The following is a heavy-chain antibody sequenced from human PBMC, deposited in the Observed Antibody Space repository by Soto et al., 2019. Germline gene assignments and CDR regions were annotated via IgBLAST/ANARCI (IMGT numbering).Heavy chain of an antibody. CDR3: ARDGLEYSSTYYFDY. D-gene: IGHD6-6*01. V-gene: IGHV3-11*04. CDR2: ISSSGRTI. Sequence: GGSLRLSCAASGFTLSDYYMSWIRQAPGKGLEWISYISSSGRTIYYADSAKGSFTISRDNAKNSLYLQMNSLRAEDTAVYYCARDGLEYSSTYYFDYWGQGTLVTVSS. CDR1: GFTLSDYY. J-gene: IGHJ4*02.